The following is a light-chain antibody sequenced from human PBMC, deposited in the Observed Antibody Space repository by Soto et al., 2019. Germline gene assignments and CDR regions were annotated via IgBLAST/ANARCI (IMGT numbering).Light chain of an antibody. J-gene: IGKJ5*01. V-gene: IGKV3D-20*02. CDR3: QQRSYWHTIT. CDR1: QSVTSNS. Sequence: EILLTQYPGTLSLSAGERATLSCWANQSVTSNSLAWYQQKPCHAPRVLIYAASSRATGIPDRFSGSGSGTDFTLTISRLETEDFAVYYCQQRSYWHTITFGQGTRLEIK. CDR2: AAS.